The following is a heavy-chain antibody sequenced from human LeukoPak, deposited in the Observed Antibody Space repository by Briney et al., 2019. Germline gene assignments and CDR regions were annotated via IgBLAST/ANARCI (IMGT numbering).Heavy chain of an antibody. CDR3: AREGVVVVAGKNYYYYYMDV. CDR1: GFTFSSYS. V-gene: IGHV3-21*01. CDR2: ISSSSSYI. Sequence: PGGSLRLSCAASGFTFSSYSMNWVRQAPGKGLEWVSSISSSSSYIYYADSVKGRFTISRDNAKNSLYLQMNSLRAEDTAVYYCAREGVVVVAGKNYYYYYMDVWGKGTTVTVSS. J-gene: IGHJ6*03. D-gene: IGHD2-15*01.